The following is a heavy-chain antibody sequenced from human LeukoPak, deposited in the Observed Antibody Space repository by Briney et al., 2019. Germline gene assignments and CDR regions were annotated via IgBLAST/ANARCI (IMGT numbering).Heavy chain of an antibody. CDR1: GFTFSSYA. V-gene: IGHV3-23*01. CDR3: ANFHCSSTSCHLSGYFQH. Sequence: GGSLRLSCAASGFTFSSYAMSWVRQAPGKGLDWVSAINVSAGRTYYADSVKGRFTISRDYSKNTLYLQMNSLRAEDTAVYYCANFHCSSTSCHLSGYFQHWGQGTLVTVSS. D-gene: IGHD2-2*01. CDR2: INVSAGRT. J-gene: IGHJ1*01.